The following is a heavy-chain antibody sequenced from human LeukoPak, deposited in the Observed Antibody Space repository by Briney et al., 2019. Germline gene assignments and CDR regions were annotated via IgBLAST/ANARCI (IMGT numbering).Heavy chain of an antibody. CDR2: IYSGGNT. CDR1: GFTVDSNY. J-gene: IGHJ4*02. V-gene: IGHV3-66*01. D-gene: IGHD1-14*01. CDR3: ARDNPADDFDY. Sequence: GGSLRLSCAASGFTVDSNYMSWVRQAPGKGLEWVSVIYSGGNTFYADSVKGRFTISRDNSKNTLYLQMNSLRAEDTAVYYCARDNPADDFDYWGQGTLVTVSS.